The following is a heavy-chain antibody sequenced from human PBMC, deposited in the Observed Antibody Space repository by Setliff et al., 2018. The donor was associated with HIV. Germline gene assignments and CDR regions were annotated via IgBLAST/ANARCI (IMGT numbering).Heavy chain of an antibody. Sequence: GGSLRLSCAASGFTFSDHYMDWVRQAPGKGLEWVSVISGSGGGTDYADSVKGRFTISRDNSKSTVSLQMNSLRADDTAVYYCALLNHIVVVTALLPGDYWGQGTPVTVSS. CDR3: ALLNHIVVVTALLPGDY. CDR2: ISGSGGGT. V-gene: IGHV3-23*01. D-gene: IGHD2-21*02. J-gene: IGHJ4*02. CDR1: GFTFSDHY.